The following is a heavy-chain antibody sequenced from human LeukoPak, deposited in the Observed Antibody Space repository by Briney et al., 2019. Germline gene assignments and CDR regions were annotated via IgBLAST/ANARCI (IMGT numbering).Heavy chain of an antibody. CDR2: ISSSSSYI. D-gene: IGHD3-9*01. V-gene: IGHV3-21*01. J-gene: IGHJ4*02. CDR1: GFTFSSYS. Sequence: GGSLRLSCAASGFTFSSYSMNWVRQAPGKGLEWVSSISSSSSYIYYADSVKGRFTISRDNAKNSLYLQMNSLRAEDTAVYYCARDGRYFDWLPYDYWGQGTLVTVSS. CDR3: ARDGRYFDWLPYDY.